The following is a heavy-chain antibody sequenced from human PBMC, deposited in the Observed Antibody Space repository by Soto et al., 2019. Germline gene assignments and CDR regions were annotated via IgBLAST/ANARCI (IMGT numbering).Heavy chain of an antibody. Sequence: GASVKVSCKASGYTFTGYYMHWVRQAPGQGLEWMGWINPNSGGTDYAQKFQGRVTMTRDTSISTAYMELSRLRSNDTAVYYCARAIEAAGANDYWGQGTLVTVSS. J-gene: IGHJ4*02. CDR1: GYTFTGYY. CDR3: ARAIEAAGANDY. V-gene: IGHV1-2*02. CDR2: INPNSGGT. D-gene: IGHD6-13*01.